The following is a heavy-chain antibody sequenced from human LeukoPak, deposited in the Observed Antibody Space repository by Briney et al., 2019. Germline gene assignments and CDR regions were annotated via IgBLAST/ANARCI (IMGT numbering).Heavy chain of an antibody. CDR2: ISYDGSNK. CDR1: GFTFSTYA. CDR3: AKDEYQLLVGFYYYYYYGMDV. Sequence: PGGSLRLSCAASGFTFSTYAMHWVRQAPGKGLEWVAVISYDGSNKYYADSVKGRFTISRDNSKNTLYLQMNSLRAEDTAVYYCAKDEYQLLVGFYYYYYYGMDVWGQGTTVTVSS. J-gene: IGHJ6*02. D-gene: IGHD2-2*01. V-gene: IGHV3-30*04.